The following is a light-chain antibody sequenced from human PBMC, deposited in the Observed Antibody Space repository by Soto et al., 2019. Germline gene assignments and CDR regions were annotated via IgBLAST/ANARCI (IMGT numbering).Light chain of an antibody. CDR2: EVS. J-gene: IGLJ3*02. CDR1: SSDVGGYNY. Sequence: QSALTQPASVSGSPGQSITISCTGTSSDVGGYNYVSWYQQHPGKAPKLMIYEVSNRPSGVSNRLSGSKSGNTAYLTISALHTEDEDDNYCSSFTSLNTWVFGGGTKLAAL. CDR3: SSFTSLNTWV. V-gene: IGLV2-14*01.